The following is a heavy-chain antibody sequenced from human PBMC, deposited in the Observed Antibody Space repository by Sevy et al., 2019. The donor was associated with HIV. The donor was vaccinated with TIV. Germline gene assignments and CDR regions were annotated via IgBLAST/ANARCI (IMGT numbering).Heavy chain of an antibody. CDR3: AKGDSTIYGMDV. J-gene: IGHJ6*02. CDR1: GFTFSTYT. CDR2: ISGSAGST. D-gene: IGHD6-13*01. Sequence: GGSLRLSCAASGFTFSTYTMTWVRQAPGKGLEWVSAISGSAGSTYYADSVKGRFTISRDNSKNTLYLQMNSLRVEDTAVYYCAKGDSTIYGMDVWGQGTTVTVSS. V-gene: IGHV3-23*01.